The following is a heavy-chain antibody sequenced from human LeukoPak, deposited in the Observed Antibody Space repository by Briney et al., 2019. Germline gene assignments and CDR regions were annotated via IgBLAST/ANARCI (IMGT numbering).Heavy chain of an antibody. CDR3: AKALYSSGPDAFDI. J-gene: IGHJ3*02. CDR1: GFTFSSYG. V-gene: IGHV3-30*02. Sequence: GGSLRLSCAASGFTFSSYGMHWVRQAPGKGLEWVAMTRYDGRNKYYEESVKGRFTISRDNSKNTLYLQMNSLRAEDTAVYYCAKALYSSGPDAFDIWGQGTMVTVSS. D-gene: IGHD6-25*01. CDR2: TRYDGRNK.